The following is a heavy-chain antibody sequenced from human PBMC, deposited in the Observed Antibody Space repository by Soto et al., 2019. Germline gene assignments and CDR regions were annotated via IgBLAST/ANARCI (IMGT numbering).Heavy chain of an antibody. Sequence: GGSLRLSCAASGFTFSSYWMSWVRQAPGKGLEWVANIKQDGSEKYYVDSVKGRFTISRDNAKNSLYLQMNSLRAEDTAVYYCARAEYSSSSGAFDIWGQGTMVTVSS. CDR1: GFTFSSYW. J-gene: IGHJ3*02. CDR3: ARAEYSSSSGAFDI. CDR2: IKQDGSEK. V-gene: IGHV3-7*01. D-gene: IGHD6-6*01.